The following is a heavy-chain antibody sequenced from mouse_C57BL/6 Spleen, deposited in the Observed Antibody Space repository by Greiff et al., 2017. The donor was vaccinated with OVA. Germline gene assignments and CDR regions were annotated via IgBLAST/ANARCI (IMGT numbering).Heavy chain of an antibody. Sequence: QVQLKQPGAELVKPGASVKLSCKASGYTFTSYWMHWVKQRPGQGLEWIGMIHPNSGSTNYNEKFKSKATLTVDKSSSTAYMQLSSLTSEDSAVYYCARGYYDYDVGGWGQGTTLTVSS. CDR2: IHPNSGST. D-gene: IGHD2-4*01. V-gene: IGHV1-64*01. CDR1: GYTFTSYW. CDR3: ARGYYDYDVGG. J-gene: IGHJ2*01.